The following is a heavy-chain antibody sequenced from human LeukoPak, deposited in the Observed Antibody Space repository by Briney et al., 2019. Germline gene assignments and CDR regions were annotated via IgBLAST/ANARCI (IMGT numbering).Heavy chain of an antibody. D-gene: IGHD6-6*01. CDR3: ARVKNSSSSGYPNWFDP. V-gene: IGHV4-34*01. CDR2: INHSGST. J-gene: IGHJ5*02. CDR1: GGSFSGYY. Sequence: SETLSLTCAVYGGSFSGYYWSWIRQPPGKGLEWIGEINHSGSTNYNPSLKSRVTLSVDTSKNQFSLKLSSVTAADTAVYYCARVKNSSSSGYPNWFDPWGQGTLVTVSS.